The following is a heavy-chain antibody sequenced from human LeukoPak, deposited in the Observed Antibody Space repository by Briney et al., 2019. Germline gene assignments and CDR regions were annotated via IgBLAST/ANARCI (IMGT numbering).Heavy chain of an antibody. CDR3: ARGLGNDSSGLDY. CDR2: ISSSGSTI. Sequence: GGSLRLSCAASGFTFSSYGMSWVPEAPGKGLEWVSYISSSGSTIYYADSVKGRFTISRDNAKNSLYLQMNSLRAEDTAVYYCARGLGNDSSGLDYWGQGTLVTVSS. D-gene: IGHD3-22*01. CDR1: GFTFSSYG. J-gene: IGHJ4*02. V-gene: IGHV3-48*04.